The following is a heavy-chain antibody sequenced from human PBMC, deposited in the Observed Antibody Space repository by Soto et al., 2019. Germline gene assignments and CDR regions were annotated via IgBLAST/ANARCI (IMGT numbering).Heavy chain of an antibody. Sequence: SETLSLTCTVSGGSINTVGYYWSWIRQHPGKGLEWIGYIYYSGSIYYNPSLKSRVTISLDTSKNHFSLKLSSVTAADTAVYYCARRPPANRNYCMDVWGQGTTVTVSS. CDR3: ARRPPANRNYCMDV. V-gene: IGHV4-31*03. CDR1: GGSINTVGYY. J-gene: IGHJ6*02. CDR2: IYYSGSI.